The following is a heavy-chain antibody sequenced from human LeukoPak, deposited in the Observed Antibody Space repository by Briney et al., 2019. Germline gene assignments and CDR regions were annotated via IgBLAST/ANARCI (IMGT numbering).Heavy chain of an antibody. V-gene: IGHV3-74*01. D-gene: IGHD6-13*01. CDR3: AASIAYRSSWFADY. Sequence: GGSLRLSCAASGFTFSSFWMHWVRQAPGKGPVWVSRINGDGSITRYADSVKGRFTISRDNAKNTLYLQMNSLRAEDTGLYYCAASIAYRSSWFADYWGQGTLVTVSS. CDR2: INGDGSIT. CDR1: GFTFSSFW. J-gene: IGHJ4*02.